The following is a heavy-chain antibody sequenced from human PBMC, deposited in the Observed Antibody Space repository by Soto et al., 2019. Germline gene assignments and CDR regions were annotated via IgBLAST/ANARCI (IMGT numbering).Heavy chain of an antibody. D-gene: IGHD4-17*01. CDR1: GGSVSSGSYY. CDR2: VYYSGST. J-gene: IGHJ4*02. CDR3: ARGGGSGDYDY. Sequence: SETLSLTCTVSGGSVSSGSYYWSWIRQPPGKGLEWIGYVYYSGSTNYNPSLKSRVTISVDTSKNQFSLKLSSVTAADTAVYYCARGGGSGDYDYWGQGTLVTVSS. V-gene: IGHV4-61*01.